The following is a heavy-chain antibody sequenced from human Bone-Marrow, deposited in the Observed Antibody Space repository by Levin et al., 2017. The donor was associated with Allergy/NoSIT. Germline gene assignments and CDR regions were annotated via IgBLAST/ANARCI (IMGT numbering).Heavy chain of an antibody. CDR1: GFTFRIYE. J-gene: IGHJ6*02. V-gene: IGHV3-30*18. Sequence: AGGSLRLSCVASGFTFRIYEMHWVRQAPGKGLEWVAGILYDGSSKDYADSVKGRFTISRDNSKNTLYLEMNSLRAEDTAVYYCAKDLSNTDYSYSYGLDVWGQGTTVTVSS. D-gene: IGHD4-11*01. CDR2: ILYDGSSK. CDR3: AKDLSNTDYSYSYGLDV.